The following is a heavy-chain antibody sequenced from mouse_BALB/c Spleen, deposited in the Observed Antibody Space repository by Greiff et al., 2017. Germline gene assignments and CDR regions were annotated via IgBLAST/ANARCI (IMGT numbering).Heavy chain of an antibody. CDR3: ARENYGYAWFAY. CDR1: GFTFSSYA. V-gene: IGHV5-9-4*01. J-gene: IGHJ3*01. Sequence: EVQLVESGGGLVKPGGSLKLSCAASGFTFSSYAMSWVRQSPEKRLEWVAEISSGGSYTYYPDTVTGRFTISRDNAKNTLYLEMSSLRSEDTAMYYCARENYGYAWFAYWGQGTLVTVSA. CDR2: ISSGGSYT. D-gene: IGHD1-2*01.